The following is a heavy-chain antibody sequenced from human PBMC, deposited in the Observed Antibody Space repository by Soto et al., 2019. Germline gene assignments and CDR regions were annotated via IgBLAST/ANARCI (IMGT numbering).Heavy chain of an antibody. CDR2: IYHTGST. CDR3: ARYRFSGTRWSKFDQ. J-gene: IGHJ4*02. Sequence: SETLSLTCTVSGVTVSSDAYYWSWIRQHPGRGLGWIGNIYHTGSTYYSPSLKSRVVISLDTSKNQFSLRLTSVTAADTAVYFCARYRFSGTRWSKFDQWGQGTLVTVSS. D-gene: IGHD3-16*02. CDR1: GVTVSSDAYY. V-gene: IGHV4-31*03.